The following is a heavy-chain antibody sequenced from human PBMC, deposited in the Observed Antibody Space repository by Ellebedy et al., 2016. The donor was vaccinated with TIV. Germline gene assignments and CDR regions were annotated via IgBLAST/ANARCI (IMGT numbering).Heavy chain of an antibody. CDR3: ARDLGYSSSSHFDY. D-gene: IGHD6-6*01. CDR1: GFTSSSYA. Sequence: GESLKISXAASGFTSSSYAMSWVRQAPGKGLEWVSAISGSGGSTYYADSVKGRFTISRDNSKNTLYLQMNSLRAEDTAVYYCARDLGYSSSSHFDYWGQGTLVTVSS. J-gene: IGHJ4*02. V-gene: IGHV3-23*01. CDR2: ISGSGGST.